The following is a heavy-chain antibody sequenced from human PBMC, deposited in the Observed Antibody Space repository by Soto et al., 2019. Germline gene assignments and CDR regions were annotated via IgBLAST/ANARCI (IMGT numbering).Heavy chain of an antibody. CDR1: GGSFSGYY. V-gene: IGHV4-34*01. CDR2: INHSGST. Sequence: SETLSLTCAVYGGSFSGYYWSWIRQPPGKGLEWIGEINHSGSTNYNPSLKSRVTISVDTSKNQFSLKLSSVTAADTAVYYCARVRRVWHFLSIYYDYYEIYFRSQRTTVTVSS. D-gene: IGHD3-3*02. CDR3: ARVRRVWHFLSIYYDYYEIYF. J-gene: IGHJ6*02.